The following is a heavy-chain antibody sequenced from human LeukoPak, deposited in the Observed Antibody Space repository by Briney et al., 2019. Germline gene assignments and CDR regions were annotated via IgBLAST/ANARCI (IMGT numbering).Heavy chain of an antibody. V-gene: IGHV1-8*01. CDR1: GYTFTSYD. D-gene: IGHD6-6*01. CDR3: ARGGPGAYSSSSDFDY. J-gene: IGHJ4*02. CDR2: MNTNSGNT. Sequence: AAVKVSCKASGYTFTSYDINWVRQATGQGLEGMGWMNTNSGNTGYAQKFQGRVTMTRNTSISTAYMELSSLRSEDTAVYHCARGGPGAYSSSSDFDYWGQGTLVTVSS.